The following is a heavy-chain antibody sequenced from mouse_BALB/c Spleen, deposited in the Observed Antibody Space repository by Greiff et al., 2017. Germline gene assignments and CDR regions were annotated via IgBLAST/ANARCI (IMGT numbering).Heavy chain of an antibody. CDR3: ASGYGNSGYDYYAMDY. Sequence: LVKTGASVKISCKASGYSFTGYYMHWVKQSHGKSLEWIGYISCYNGATSYNQKFKGKATFTVDTSSSTAYMQFNSLTSEDSAVYYCASGYGNSGYDYYAMDYWGQGTSVTVSS. V-gene: IGHV1S34*01. D-gene: IGHD2-10*02. J-gene: IGHJ4*01. CDR1: GYSFTGYY. CDR2: ISCYNGAT.